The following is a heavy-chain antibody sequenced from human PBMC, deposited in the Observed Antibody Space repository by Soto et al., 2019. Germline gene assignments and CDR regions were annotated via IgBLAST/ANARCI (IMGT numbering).Heavy chain of an antibody. CDR1: GFTFSSYA. J-gene: IGHJ6*02. Sequence: PGGSLRLSCAASGFTFSSYAMSWVRQAPGKGLEWVSAISGSGGSTYYADSVKGRFTISRDNSKNTLYLQMNSLRAEDTAVYYCAKDRMELWFAPYPGYYYGMAVWGQGTTVTVSS. V-gene: IGHV3-23*01. D-gene: IGHD3-10*01. CDR2: ISGSGGST. CDR3: AKDRMELWFAPYPGYYYGMAV.